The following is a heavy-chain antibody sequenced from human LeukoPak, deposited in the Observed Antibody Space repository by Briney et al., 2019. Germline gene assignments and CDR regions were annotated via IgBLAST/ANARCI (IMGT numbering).Heavy chain of an antibody. D-gene: IGHD3-3*01. CDR3: ARDYTIFGVAYGMDV. CDR1: GYTLTSYG. Sequence: ASVKVSCKASGYTLTSYGISWVRQAPGQGLEWMGWISAYNGNTNYAQKFQGRVTITADESTSTAYMELSSLRSEDTAVYYCARDYTIFGVAYGMDVWGQGTTVTVSS. CDR2: ISAYNGNT. J-gene: IGHJ6*02. V-gene: IGHV1-18*01.